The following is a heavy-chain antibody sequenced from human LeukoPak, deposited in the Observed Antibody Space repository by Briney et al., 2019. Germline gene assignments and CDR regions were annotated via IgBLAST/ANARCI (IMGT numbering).Heavy chain of an antibody. D-gene: IGHD2-15*01. Sequence: ASVKVSCKASGYTFTSYYIHWVRQAPGQGLEWMGIINPSGGSTSYGQTFQGRVTMTSDTSTRTVYMQLGSLTSEDTAVYFCARAYCSGVTCRPGSYWGQGTLVTVSS. CDR2: INPSGGST. V-gene: IGHV1-46*01. CDR1: GYTFTSYY. CDR3: ARAYCSGVTCRPGSY. J-gene: IGHJ4*02.